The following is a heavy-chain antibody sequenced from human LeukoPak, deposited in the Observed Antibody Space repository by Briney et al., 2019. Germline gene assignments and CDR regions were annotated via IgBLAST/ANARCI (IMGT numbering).Heavy chain of an antibody. CDR3: ALVGATSWAPFDY. D-gene: IGHD1-26*01. CDR1: GFTFSRFS. V-gene: IGHV3-21*01. J-gene: IGHJ4*02. Sequence: GGSLTLSCAVSGFTFSRFSMTWVRQAPGKGLEWVSSISSSSSYIYYRDSVKGRFTISRDNAKNSLYLQMHSLRAEDPAVYYCALVGATSWAPFDYWGQGTLVTVSS. CDR2: ISSSSSYI.